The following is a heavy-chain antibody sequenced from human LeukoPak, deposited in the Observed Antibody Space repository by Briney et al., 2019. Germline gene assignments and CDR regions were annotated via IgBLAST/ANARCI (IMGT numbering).Heavy chain of an antibody. Sequence: GGSLRLSRAASGFTFSSYGMHWVRQAPGKGLEWVAVIWYDGSNKYYADSVKGRFTISRDNSKNTLYLQMNSLRAEDTAVYYCARDGTIVNYYYGMDVWGQGTTVTVSS. CDR2: IWYDGSNK. D-gene: IGHD2-21*01. J-gene: IGHJ6*02. CDR3: ARDGTIVNYYYGMDV. V-gene: IGHV3-33*01. CDR1: GFTFSSYG.